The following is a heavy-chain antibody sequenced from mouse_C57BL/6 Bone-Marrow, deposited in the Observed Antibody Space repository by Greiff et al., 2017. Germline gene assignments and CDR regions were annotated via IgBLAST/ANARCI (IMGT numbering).Heavy chain of an antibody. CDR2: ISNGGGST. J-gene: IGHJ4*01. D-gene: IGHD1-1*01. CDR3: ARHVATVVATDAMDY. V-gene: IGHV5-12*01. Sequence: EVKLVESGGGLVQPGGSLNLSCAASGFTFSDYYMYWVRQTPEKRLEWVAYISNGGGSTYYPDTVKGRFTISRDNAKNTLYLQMSRLKSEDTAMYYCARHVATVVATDAMDYWGQGTSVTVSS. CDR1: GFTFSDYY.